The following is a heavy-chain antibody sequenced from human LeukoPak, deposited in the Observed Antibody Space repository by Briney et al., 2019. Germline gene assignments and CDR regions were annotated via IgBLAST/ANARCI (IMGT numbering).Heavy chain of an antibody. D-gene: IGHD2-15*01. CDR3: VRRGTCSCADY. J-gene: IGHJ4*02. Sequence: SETLSLTCAVSGYSISSGYYWGWIRQPPGKGLEWIGSIYHSGSTYYNPSLKSRVTISVDMSKNQFSLRLSSVTAADTAAYYCVRRGTCSCADYWSQGTLVTASS. V-gene: IGHV4-38-2*01. CDR2: IYHSGST. CDR1: GYSISSGYY.